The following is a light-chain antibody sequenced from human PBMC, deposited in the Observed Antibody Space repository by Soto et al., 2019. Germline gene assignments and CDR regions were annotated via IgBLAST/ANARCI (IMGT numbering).Light chain of an antibody. CDR1: QSVSSN. CDR2: GAS. J-gene: IGKJ2*01. V-gene: IGKV3-15*01. CDR3: QQYNNWPPYT. Sequence: EIVMTQSPATLSLSPGERATLSCRASQSVSSNLAWYQQKPGQATRLLIYGASTTATGIPARFRGSGSGTEFTLTISSLHSEDFEVYYCQQYNNWPPYTFCQGTKLEIK.